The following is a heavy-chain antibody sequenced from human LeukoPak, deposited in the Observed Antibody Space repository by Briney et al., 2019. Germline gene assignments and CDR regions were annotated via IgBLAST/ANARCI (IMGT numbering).Heavy chain of an antibody. CDR2: IYYSGST. V-gene: IGHV4-30-4*01. J-gene: IGHJ3*02. CDR3: ARVGFRYCSSTSCFDAFDI. Sequence: SETLSLTCTVSGGSISSGDYYWRWIRQPPGKGLEWIGYIYYSGSTYYNPSLKGRVTISVDTSKNQFSLKLSSVTAADTAVYYCARVGFRYCSSTSCFDAFDIWGQGTMVTVSS. CDR1: GGSISSGDYY. D-gene: IGHD2-2*01.